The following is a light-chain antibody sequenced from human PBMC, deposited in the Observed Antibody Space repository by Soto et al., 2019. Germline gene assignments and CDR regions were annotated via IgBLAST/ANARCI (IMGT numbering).Light chain of an antibody. CDR3: QQYNSWLWT. J-gene: IGKJ1*01. V-gene: IGKV3-15*01. Sequence: DIALTKPPGTLSLSPRQRPTLSCRASQSVGESLVWYQQKPGHAPRLLIYAASTRASGIPARFSGSGSGTEFTLIISSLQSEDSAVYYCQQYNSWLWTFGQGTKVDIK. CDR1: QSVGES. CDR2: AAS.